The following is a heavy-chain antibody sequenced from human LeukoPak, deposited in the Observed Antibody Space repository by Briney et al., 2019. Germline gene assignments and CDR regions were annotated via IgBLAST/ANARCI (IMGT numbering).Heavy chain of an antibody. CDR1: GFTFSSYA. J-gene: IGHJ5*02. V-gene: IGHV3-30*04. Sequence: GGSLRLSCAASGFTFSSYAIHWVRQAPGKGLEWVAVISYDGKNRYSVDSVKGRVTISRDNSKNTLYLQMNSLRTEDTAVYYCAREDYGDYSRSLDPWGQGTLVTVSS. CDR3: AREDYGDYSRSLDP. D-gene: IGHD4-17*01. CDR2: ISYDGKNR.